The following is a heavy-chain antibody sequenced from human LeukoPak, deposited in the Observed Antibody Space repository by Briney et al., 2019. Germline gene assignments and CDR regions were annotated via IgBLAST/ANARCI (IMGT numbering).Heavy chain of an antibody. Sequence: PSETLSLTCTVSGGSISSGSYYWSWIRQPAGKGLEWIGRIYTSGSTNYNPSLKSRVTISVDTSKNQFSLKLSSVTAADTAVYYCASSIAAAGTGFDYWGQGTLVTVSS. V-gene: IGHV4-61*02. CDR1: GGSISSGSYY. J-gene: IGHJ4*02. CDR2: IYTSGST. D-gene: IGHD6-13*01. CDR3: ASSIAAAGTGFDY.